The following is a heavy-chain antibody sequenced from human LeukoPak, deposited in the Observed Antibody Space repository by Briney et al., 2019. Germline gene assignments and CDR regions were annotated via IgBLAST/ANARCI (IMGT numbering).Heavy chain of an antibody. Sequence: GRSLRLSCAASGFTFSSYGMHWVRQAPGKGLEWVAVISYDGSNKYYADSVKGRFTISRDNSKNTLYLQMNSLRAEDTAVYYCAKIDYYGSGSYTGEFDYWGQGTLVTVSS. CDR3: AKIDYYGSGSYTGEFDY. CDR1: GFTFSSYG. D-gene: IGHD3-10*01. J-gene: IGHJ4*02. V-gene: IGHV3-30*18. CDR2: ISYDGSNK.